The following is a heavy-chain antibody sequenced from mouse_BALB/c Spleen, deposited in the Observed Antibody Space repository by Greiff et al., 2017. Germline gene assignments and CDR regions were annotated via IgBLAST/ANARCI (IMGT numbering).Heavy chain of an antibody. CDR3: AGVLDY. J-gene: IGHJ4*01. CDR1: GYTFTDYY. Sequence: VQLQQSGAELARPGASVKLSCTASGYTFTDYYINWVQQRTGQGLEWIGGIYPGSGNTYYNEKFKGKATLTADKSSSTAYLQLSSLTSEDSAGYFCAGVLDYWGQGTSVTVSS. V-gene: IGHV1-76*01. CDR2: IYPGSGNT.